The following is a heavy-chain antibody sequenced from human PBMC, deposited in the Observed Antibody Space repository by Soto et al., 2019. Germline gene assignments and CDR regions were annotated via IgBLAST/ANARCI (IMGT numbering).Heavy chain of an antibody. D-gene: IGHD1-26*01. CDR3: ARGDRGAFAL. CDR2: IHSDGSST. V-gene: IGHV3-74*01. Sequence: EVQLVESGGGLVRPGGSLRLSCAASGFTFSYYWMHWVRQAPGKGLVWVSRIHSDGSSTTYADFVKGRFIISRDNARNTVDLQMNSVRVEDTAVYYCARGDRGAFALWGQWTVVTVSS. J-gene: IGHJ3*01. CDR1: GFTFSYYW.